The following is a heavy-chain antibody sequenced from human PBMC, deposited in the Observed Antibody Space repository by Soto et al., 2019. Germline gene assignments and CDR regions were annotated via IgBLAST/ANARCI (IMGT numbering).Heavy chain of an antibody. CDR1: GFTFSSYG. D-gene: IGHD7-27*01. V-gene: IGHV3-33*01. Sequence: GGSLRLSCAASGFTFSSYGMHWVRQAPGKGLEWVAVIWYDGSNKYYADSVKGRFTISRDNSKNTLYLQMNSLRAEDTAVYYCARDLGIGEDYFDYWGQGTLVTVSS. J-gene: IGHJ4*02. CDR3: ARDLGIGEDYFDY. CDR2: IWYDGSNK.